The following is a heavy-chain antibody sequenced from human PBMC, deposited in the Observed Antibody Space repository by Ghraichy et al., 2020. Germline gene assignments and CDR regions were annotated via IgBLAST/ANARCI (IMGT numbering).Heavy chain of an antibody. CDR2: IYSGDTT. CDR3: AREPFDY. CDR1: GFTVNSNY. V-gene: IGHV3-53*01. Sequence: GGSPRLSCAASGFTVNSNYMSWVRQAPGKGLEWVAVIYSGDTTRYADFVKGRFTIFRDTSKNTVYLQMNSLGEEDTAVYYCAREPFDYWGQGAHLTV. J-gene: IGHJ4*02.